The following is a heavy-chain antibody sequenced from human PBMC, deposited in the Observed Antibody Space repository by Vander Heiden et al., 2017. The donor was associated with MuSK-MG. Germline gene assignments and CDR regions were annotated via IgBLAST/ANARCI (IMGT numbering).Heavy chain of an antibody. J-gene: IGHJ4*02. V-gene: IGHV3-48*01. CDR1: GFTFSSYS. CDR3: ARVAYNWNYY. CDR2: ISSSSSTI. D-gene: IGHD1-7*01. Sequence: EVQLAESGGGLVQPGGSLRLSCAASGFTFSSYSMNWVRQAPGKGLEWVSYISSSSSTIYYADSVKGRFTISRDNAKNSLYLQMNSLRAEDTAVYYCARVAYNWNYYWGQGTLVTVSS.